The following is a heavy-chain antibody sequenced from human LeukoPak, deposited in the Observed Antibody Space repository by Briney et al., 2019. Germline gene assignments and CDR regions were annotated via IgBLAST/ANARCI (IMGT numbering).Heavy chain of an antibody. J-gene: IGHJ4*02. CDR3: ARNGDYGSGSLDY. CDR1: GFTFSSYW. Sequence: GGSLRLSCAASGFTFSSYWMSWVRQAPGKGLEWVANIKQDGSEKYYVDSVKGRFTISRDNAKNSLYLQMNSLRAEDAAVYYCARNGDYGSGSLDYWGQGTLVTVSS. CDR2: IKQDGSEK. D-gene: IGHD3-10*01. V-gene: IGHV3-7*01.